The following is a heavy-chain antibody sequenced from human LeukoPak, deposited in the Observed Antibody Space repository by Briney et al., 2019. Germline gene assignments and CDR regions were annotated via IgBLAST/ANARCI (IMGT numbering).Heavy chain of an antibody. Sequence: GGSLRLSCAASGFTVSSNYMSWVRQAPGKGLEWVANIKQDGSEKYYVDSVKGRFTISRDNAKNSLYLQMNSLRAEDTAVYYCAREEDYYDSSGYDAWGQGTLVTVSS. CDR2: IKQDGSEK. D-gene: IGHD3-22*01. V-gene: IGHV3-7*03. J-gene: IGHJ5*02. CDR3: AREEDYYDSSGYDA. CDR1: GFTVSSNY.